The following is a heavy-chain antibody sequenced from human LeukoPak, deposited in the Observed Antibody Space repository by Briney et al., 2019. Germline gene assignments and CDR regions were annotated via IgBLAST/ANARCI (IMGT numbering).Heavy chain of an antibody. V-gene: IGHV3-23*01. Sequence: PGGSLRLSCAASGFTFSSYAMSWVRQAPGKGLEWVSAISGSGGSTYYADSLKGRFTISTDNSKNTLYLQMDSLRDEDTAVYYCARYYGDYVFDYWGQGTLVTVSS. CDR1: GFTFSSYA. CDR3: ARYYGDYVFDY. D-gene: IGHD4-17*01. J-gene: IGHJ4*02. CDR2: ISGSGGST.